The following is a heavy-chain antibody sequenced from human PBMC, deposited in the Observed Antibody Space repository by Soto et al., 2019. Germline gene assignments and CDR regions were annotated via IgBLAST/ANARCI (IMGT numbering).Heavy chain of an antibody. CDR1: GYSFTSYW. D-gene: IGHD2-2*02. CDR3: ARQDVVVKDARPEQQLPFDI. CDR2: IYPGDSDT. V-gene: IGHV5-51*01. Sequence: PGESLKISCKGSGYSFTSYWIGWVRQMPGKGLEWMGIIYPGDSDTRYSPSFQGQVTISADKSISTAYLQWSSLKASDTAMYYCARQDVVVKDARPEQQLPFDIWGQGTMVTVSS. J-gene: IGHJ3*02.